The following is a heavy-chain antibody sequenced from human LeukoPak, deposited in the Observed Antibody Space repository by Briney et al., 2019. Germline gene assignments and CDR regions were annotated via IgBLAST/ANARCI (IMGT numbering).Heavy chain of an antibody. Sequence: GGSLRLSCAASGFSFSTYAMSWVRQAPGKGLEYVAAISSNGGSTYYPNSMKGRFTISRDNSKNTLYLQMGSLRVEDMAVYYCARRDTSGYFSDYWGQGTLVTVSS. D-gene: IGHD6-19*01. CDR1: GFSFSTYA. CDR3: ARRDTSGYFSDY. V-gene: IGHV3-64*01. CDR2: ISSNGGST. J-gene: IGHJ4*02.